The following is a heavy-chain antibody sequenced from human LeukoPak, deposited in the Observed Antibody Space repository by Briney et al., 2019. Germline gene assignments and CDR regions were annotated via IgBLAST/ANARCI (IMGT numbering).Heavy chain of an antibody. V-gene: IGHV3-21*01. CDR3: ARIVTGSWFDP. CDR2: ISSSSSYI. CDR1: GFTFSSYS. J-gene: IGHJ5*02. Sequence: GALRLSCAASGFTFSSYSMNWVRQAPGKGLEWVSSISSSSSYIYYADSVKGRFTISRDIAKNSLYLQMNSLRAEDTAVYYCARIVTGSWFDPWGQGTLVTVSS. D-gene: IGHD1-26*01.